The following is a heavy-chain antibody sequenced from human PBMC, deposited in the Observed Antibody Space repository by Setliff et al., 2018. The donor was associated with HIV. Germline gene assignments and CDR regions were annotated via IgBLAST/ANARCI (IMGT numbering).Heavy chain of an antibody. Sequence: PSETLSLTCTVSGDSITSNSYYWGWIRQSPGKGLEWVAVISYDGSNKYYADSVKGRFTISRDNAKNSMFLQMNSLRAEDTAVYYCARTNNNYYYDTSDYFAGYYFDSWGQGTLVTVSS. CDR1: GDSITSNS. CDR2: ISYDGSNK. V-gene: IGHV3-30*03. J-gene: IGHJ4*02. D-gene: IGHD3-22*01. CDR3: ARTNNNYYYDTSDYFAGYYFDS.